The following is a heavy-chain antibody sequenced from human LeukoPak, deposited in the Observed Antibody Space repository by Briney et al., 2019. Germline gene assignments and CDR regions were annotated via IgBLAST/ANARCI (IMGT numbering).Heavy chain of an antibody. V-gene: IGHV4-59*01. CDR2: IYYSGST. CDR1: GGSISSYY. J-gene: IGHJ6*02. CDR3: TRVALYCTNGVCYFDYYGMDV. D-gene: IGHD2-8*01. Sequence: SETLSLTCTVSGGSISSYYWSWIRQPPGKGLEWIGFIYYSGSTNYNPSPKSRVTISVDTSKNQFSLKLSSVTAADTAVYYCTRVALYCTNGVCYFDYYGMDVWGQGTTVTVSS.